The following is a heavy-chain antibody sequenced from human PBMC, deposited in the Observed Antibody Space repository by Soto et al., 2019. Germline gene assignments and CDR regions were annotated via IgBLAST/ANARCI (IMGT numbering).Heavy chain of an antibody. V-gene: IGHV5-10-1*01. Sequence: PGESLKISCKGSGYSFTSYWISWVRQLPGKGLEWMGRIDPSDSYTNYSPSFQGHVTISADKSISTAYLQWSSLKASDTAMYYCARANGYSSSWYSFLVMDVWGQRTTVTVSS. D-gene: IGHD6-13*01. CDR3: ARANGYSSSWYSFLVMDV. CDR1: GYSFTSYW. J-gene: IGHJ6*02. CDR2: IDPSDSYT.